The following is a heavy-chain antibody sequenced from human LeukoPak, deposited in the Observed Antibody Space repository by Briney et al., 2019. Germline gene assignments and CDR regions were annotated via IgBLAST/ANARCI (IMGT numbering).Heavy chain of an antibody. V-gene: IGHV3-21*04. CDR3: AKDRLGAMMYFDF. CDR2: ISSSSSHI. Sequence: GGSLRLSCAASGFTFSTYSMNWVRQAPGKGLEWVSSISSSSSHIYYADSVRGRFTISRDNAKNSLYLQMNSLRVEDTAVYYCAKDRLGAMMYFDFWGQGTLVTVSS. CDR1: GFTFSTYS. J-gene: IGHJ4*02. D-gene: IGHD1-26*01.